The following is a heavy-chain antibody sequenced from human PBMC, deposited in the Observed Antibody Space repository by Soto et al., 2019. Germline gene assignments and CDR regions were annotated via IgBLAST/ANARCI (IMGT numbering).Heavy chain of an antibody. D-gene: IGHD7-27*01. V-gene: IGHV4-30-4*01. CDR2: IYYSGST. J-gene: IGHJ6*02. CDR3: AREPLWGYGMDV. CDR1: GGSISSGDYY. Sequence: QVQLQESGPGLVKPSQTLSLTCTVSGGSISSGDYYRSWIRQPPGKGLEWIGYIYYSGSTYYNPSLKRRVTISVDTSKNQFSLKLSSVTAADTAVYYCAREPLWGYGMDVWGQGTTVTVSS.